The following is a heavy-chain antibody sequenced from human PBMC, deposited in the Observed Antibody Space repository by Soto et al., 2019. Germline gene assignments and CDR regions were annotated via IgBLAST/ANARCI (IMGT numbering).Heavy chain of an antibody. CDR2: INPNSGGT. CDR3: AGDPANLLPDTFDI. J-gene: IGHJ3*02. Sequence: ASVKVSCKASGYTFTGYYMHWVRQAPGQGLEWMGWINPNSGGTNYAQKFQGRVTMTSDTSTSTAYMELSSLRSDDTAVYYCAGDPANLLPDTFDIWGQGTMVTVSS. CDR1: GYTFTGYY. V-gene: IGHV1-2*02.